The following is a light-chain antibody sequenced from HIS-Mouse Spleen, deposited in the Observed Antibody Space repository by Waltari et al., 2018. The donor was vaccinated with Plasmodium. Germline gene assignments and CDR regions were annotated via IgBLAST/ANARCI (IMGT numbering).Light chain of an antibody. J-gene: IGLJ1*01. Sequence: QSALTQPASVSGSPGQSITIPCPGTSSDVGGYNYVPWYQQHPGKAPKRMIYEVSNRPSGVSNRFSGSKSGNTASLTISGLQAEDEADYYCSSYTSSSTLDVFGTGTKVTVL. V-gene: IGLV2-14*01. CDR3: SSYTSSSTLDV. CDR2: EVS. CDR1: SSDVGGYNY.